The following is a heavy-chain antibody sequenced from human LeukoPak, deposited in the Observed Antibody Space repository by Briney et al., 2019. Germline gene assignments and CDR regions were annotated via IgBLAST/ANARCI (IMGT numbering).Heavy chain of an antibody. Sequence: ESVEGRFTISRGNSKNTLYLQMNSLRAEDTAVYYCARAVDILTGYSGLGYWGQGTLVTVSS. J-gene: IGHJ4*02. V-gene: IGHV3-30*01. CDR3: ARAVDILTGYSGLGY. D-gene: IGHD3-9*01.